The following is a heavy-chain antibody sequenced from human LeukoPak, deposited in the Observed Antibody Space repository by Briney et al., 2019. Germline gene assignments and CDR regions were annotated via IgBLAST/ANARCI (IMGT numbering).Heavy chain of an antibody. CDR3: ARAQDGLLDY. J-gene: IGHJ4*02. CDR2: IYSGGST. D-gene: IGHD5-12*01. CDR1: GFTVSSNY. Sequence: GGSLRLSCAASGFTVSSNYMSWVRQAPGKGLEWVSVIYSGGSTYYADSVKGRFTISRDNSKNTLYLQMNSLRTEDTAVYYCARAQDGLLDYWGQGTLVTVSS. V-gene: IGHV3-53*01.